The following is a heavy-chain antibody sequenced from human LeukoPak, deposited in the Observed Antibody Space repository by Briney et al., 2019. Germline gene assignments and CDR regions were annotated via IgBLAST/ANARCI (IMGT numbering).Heavy chain of an antibody. V-gene: IGHV4-39*01. Sequence: PSETLSLTCTVSGGSISSYYWGWIRQPPGKGLEWIGSIYYSGSTYYNPSLKSRVTISVDTSKNQFSLKLSSVTAADTAVYYCARGIMVRGVMGTFDYWGQGTLVTVSS. D-gene: IGHD3-10*01. J-gene: IGHJ4*02. CDR3: ARGIMVRGVMGTFDY. CDR1: GGSISSYY. CDR2: IYYSGST.